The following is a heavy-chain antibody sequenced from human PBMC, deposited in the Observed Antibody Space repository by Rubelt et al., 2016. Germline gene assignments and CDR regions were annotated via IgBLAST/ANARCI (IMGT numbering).Heavy chain of an antibody. Sequence: QVQLQQWGAGLLKPSETLSLTCAVYGGSFSGYYWSWIRQPPGKGLEWIGEINHSGSTNYNPSLKSRVTISIDTSKNQFPRKLTSVTAAHTAVDYWARDRRPSGVAAAGHCDSWGQGTLVTVSS. D-gene: IGHD6-13*01. CDR2: INHSGST. J-gene: IGHJ4*02. V-gene: IGHV4-34*01. CDR1: GGSFSGYY. CDR3: ARDRRPSGVAAAGHCDS.